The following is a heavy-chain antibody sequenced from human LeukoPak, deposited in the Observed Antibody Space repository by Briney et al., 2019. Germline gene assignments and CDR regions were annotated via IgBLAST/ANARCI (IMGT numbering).Heavy chain of an antibody. Sequence: GGALRLSCAASGFTFTTFWMNWVRLAPGEGRVWVSLINTDGRTTTYADSVKGRFTISRDNAKNTLYLQKNSLRAEDTAVYYCARDLHGSPDWWGQGTLVTVSS. CDR2: INTDGRTT. D-gene: IGHD2-2*03. CDR1: GFTFTTFW. J-gene: IGHJ4*02. CDR3: ARDLHGSPDW. V-gene: IGHV3-74*01.